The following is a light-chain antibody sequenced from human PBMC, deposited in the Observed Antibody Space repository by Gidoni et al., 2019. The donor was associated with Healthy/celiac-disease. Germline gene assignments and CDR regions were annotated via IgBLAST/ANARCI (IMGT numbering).Light chain of an antibody. CDR1: QSVSSSY. CDR3: QQYGSSPKT. CDR2: GAS. Sequence: EIVLTKSPGTLSLSPGERTILSCRSSQSVSSSYLAWYQQKPGKAPRLLIYGASSRATGIPDRFSGSGSGTDFTLTISRLEPEDFAVYYCQQYGSSPKTFGQGTKVEIK. J-gene: IGKJ1*01. V-gene: IGKV3-20*01.